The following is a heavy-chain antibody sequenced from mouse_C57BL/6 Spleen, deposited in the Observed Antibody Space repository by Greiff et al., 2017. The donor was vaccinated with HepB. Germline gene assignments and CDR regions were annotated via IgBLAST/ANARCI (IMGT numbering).Heavy chain of an antibody. Sequence: VQQVESGGGLVKPGGSLKLSCAASGFTFSSYAMSWVRQTPEKRLEWVATISDGGSYTYYPDNVKGRFTISRDNAKNNLYLQMSHLKSEDTAMYYCAISPPRLYYARDYWGQGTSVTVSS. CDR3: AISPPRLYYARDY. J-gene: IGHJ4*01. CDR1: GFTFSSYA. D-gene: IGHD6-1*01. CDR2: ISDGGSYT. V-gene: IGHV5-4*01.